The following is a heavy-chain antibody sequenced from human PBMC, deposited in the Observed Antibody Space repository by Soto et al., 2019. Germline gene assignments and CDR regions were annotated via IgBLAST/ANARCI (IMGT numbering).Heavy chain of an antibody. Sequence: GGSLRLSCAASGFTFSSYAMSWVRQAPGKGLEWVSAISGSGGSTYYADSVKGRFTISRDNSKNTLYLQMNSLRAEDTAVYYRAKDEAVAGYPYYYMDVWGKGTTVTVS. CDR1: GFTFSSYA. J-gene: IGHJ6*03. D-gene: IGHD6-19*01. CDR2: ISGSGGST. CDR3: AKDEAVAGYPYYYMDV. V-gene: IGHV3-23*01.